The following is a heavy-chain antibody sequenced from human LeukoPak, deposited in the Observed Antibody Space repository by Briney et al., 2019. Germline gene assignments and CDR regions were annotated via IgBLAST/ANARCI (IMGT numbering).Heavy chain of an antibody. CDR2: ISFDGSNK. Sequence: PGRSLRLSCAASGFTFSSYGMHWVRQAPGKGLEWVAVISFDGSNKFHADSVKGRFTISRDNSKNTLYLQMNSLRAEDTAVYYCARYYYDSSGYYAAFDIWGQGTMVTVSS. CDR1: GFTFSSYG. V-gene: IGHV3-30*03. D-gene: IGHD3-22*01. CDR3: ARYYYDSSGYYAAFDI. J-gene: IGHJ3*02.